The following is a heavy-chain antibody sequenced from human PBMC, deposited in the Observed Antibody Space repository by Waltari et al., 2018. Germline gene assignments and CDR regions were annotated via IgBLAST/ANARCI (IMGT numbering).Heavy chain of an antibody. CDR1: GFSFSDYS. CDR2: ISSKRGNI. V-gene: IGHV3-48*01. CDR3: ARGLPGYYFDY. Sequence: EVNLVESGGALVQPGGSLRLSCAAYGFSFSDYSMHWVRQAPGKGLEWVSYISSKRGNIDYADSVRGRFTISRDNVENSLHLQMDSLRVEDTAVYYCARGLPGYYFDYWGQGTLVTVSS. J-gene: IGHJ4*02.